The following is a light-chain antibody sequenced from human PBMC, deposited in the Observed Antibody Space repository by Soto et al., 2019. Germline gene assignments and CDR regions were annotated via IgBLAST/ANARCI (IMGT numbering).Light chain of an antibody. V-gene: IGKV1-5*01. CDR1: QSISSW. CDR3: QQYNSYST. CDR2: DAS. Sequence: DIQVTQSPSTLSGSVGDRVTITCRASQSISSWLAWYQQKPGKAPKVLIYDASSLESGVPSRFSGSGSGTEFTLTISSLQPDDFATYYCQQYNSYSTFGQGTKVDI. J-gene: IGKJ1*01.